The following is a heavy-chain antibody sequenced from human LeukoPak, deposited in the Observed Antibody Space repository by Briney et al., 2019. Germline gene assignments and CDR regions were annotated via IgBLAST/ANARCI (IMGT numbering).Heavy chain of an antibody. J-gene: IGHJ3*02. Sequence: SVKVSCKASGFTYTSSAMQWVRQARGQRLEWIGWIVVGSGNTNYAQKFQERVTITRDMSTSTAYMELSSLRSEDTAVYYCAADPGIAAAEDAFDIWGQGTMVTVSS. CDR3: AADPGIAAAEDAFDI. D-gene: IGHD6-13*01. CDR2: IVVGSGNT. V-gene: IGHV1-58*02. CDR1: GFTYTSSA.